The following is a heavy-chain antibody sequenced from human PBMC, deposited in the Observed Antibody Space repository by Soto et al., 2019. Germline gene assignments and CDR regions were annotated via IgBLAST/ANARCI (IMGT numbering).Heavy chain of an antibody. D-gene: IGHD6-19*01. CDR2: FDPEDGET. J-gene: IGHJ4*02. CDR3: AGAVAVAADFDY. V-gene: IGHV1-24*01. CDR1: GYTLTELS. Sequence: ASVKVSCKVSGYTLTELSMHWVRQAPGKGLEWMGGFDPEDGETIYAQKFQGRVTMTEDTSTDTAYMELSSLRSEDTAVYYCAGAVAVAADFDYWGQGTLVTVSS.